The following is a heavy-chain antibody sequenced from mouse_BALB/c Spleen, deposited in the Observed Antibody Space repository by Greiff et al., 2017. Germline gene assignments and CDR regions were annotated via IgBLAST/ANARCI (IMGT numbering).Heavy chain of an antibody. CDR2: ISSGSSTI. CDR3: ARREVRLNAMDY. V-gene: IGHV5-17*02. J-gene: IGHJ4*01. D-gene: IGHD1-2*01. Sequence: EVNLVESGGGLVQPGGSRKLSCAASGFTFSSFGMHWVRQAPEKGLEWVAYISSGSSTIYYADTVKGRFTISRDNPKNTLFLQMTSLRSEDTAMYYCARREVRLNAMDYWGQGTSVTVSS. CDR1: GFTFSSFG.